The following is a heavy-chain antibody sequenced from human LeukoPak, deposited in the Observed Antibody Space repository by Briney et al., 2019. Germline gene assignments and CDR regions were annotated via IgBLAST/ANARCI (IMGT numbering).Heavy chain of an antibody. V-gene: IGHV1-2*02. CDR1: GYTFTGYY. CDR2: INPNSGGT. Sequence: ASVKVSCKASGYTFTGYYVHWVRQAPGQGLEWMGWINPNSGGTNYAQKFQGRVTMTRDTSISTAYMELSRLRSDDTAVYYCASRYCGGDCDPLDDAFDIWGQGTMVTVSS. J-gene: IGHJ3*02. D-gene: IGHD2-21*02. CDR3: ASRYCGGDCDPLDDAFDI.